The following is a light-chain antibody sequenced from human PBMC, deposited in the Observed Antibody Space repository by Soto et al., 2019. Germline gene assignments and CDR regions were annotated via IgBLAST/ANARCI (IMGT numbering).Light chain of an antibody. J-gene: IGKJ1*01. CDR3: QQTKTPGT. V-gene: IGKV1-12*01. CDR1: QDISHW. Sequence: DIQMIQSPSSLYASVGDRVTITCRASQDISHWLAWYQHKPGEAPKLLIYSASNFQSGVPSRFSGSGSGTEFTLTISSLKPEDFTTYYCQQTKTPGTFGQGIKVEIK. CDR2: SAS.